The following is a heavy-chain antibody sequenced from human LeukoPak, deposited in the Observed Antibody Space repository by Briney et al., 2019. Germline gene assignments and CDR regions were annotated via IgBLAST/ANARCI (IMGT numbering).Heavy chain of an antibody. CDR3: ARSWGYSYGHFDY. V-gene: IGHV5-51*01. CDR1: GYSFTSYW. CDR2: IYPGDSDT. Sequence: GESPKISCKGSGYSFTSYWIGWVRQMPGKGLEWMGIIYPGDSDTRYSPSFQGQVTISADKSISTAYLQWSSLKASDIAMYYCARSWGYSYGHFDYWGQGTLVTVSS. D-gene: IGHD5-18*01. J-gene: IGHJ4*02.